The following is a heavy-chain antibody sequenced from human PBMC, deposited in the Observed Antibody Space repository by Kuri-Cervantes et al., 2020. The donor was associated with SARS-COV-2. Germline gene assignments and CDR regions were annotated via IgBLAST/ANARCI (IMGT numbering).Heavy chain of an antibody. D-gene: IGHD5-24*01. CDR1: GFTFSSYA. J-gene: IGHJ4*02. CDR3: AKVGDGYNCDY. CDR2: ISGSGGST. Sequence: GGSLRLSCAASGFTFSSYAMSWVRQAPGKGLEWVSAISGSGGSTYYADSVEGRFTISRDNSKNTLYLQMNSLRAEDTAVDYCAKVGDGYNCDYWGQGTLVTVSS. V-gene: IGHV3-23*01.